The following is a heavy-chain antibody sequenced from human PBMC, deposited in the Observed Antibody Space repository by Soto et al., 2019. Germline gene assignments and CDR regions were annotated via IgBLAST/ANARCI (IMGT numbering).Heavy chain of an antibody. V-gene: IGHV4-30-4*01. CDR3: ARVEYYYDSFDY. CDR1: GGSISSGDYY. Sequence: SETLSLTCTVSGGSISSGDYYWSWIRQPPGKGLEWIGYIYYSGSTYYNPSLKSRVTISVDTSKNQFSLKLSSVTAADTAVYYCARVEYYYDSFDYWGQGTLVTVSS. D-gene: IGHD3-22*01. J-gene: IGHJ4*02. CDR2: IYYSGST.